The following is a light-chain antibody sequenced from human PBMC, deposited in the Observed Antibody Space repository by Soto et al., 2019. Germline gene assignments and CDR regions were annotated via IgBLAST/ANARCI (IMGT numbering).Light chain of an antibody. CDR3: SSYTSSSTLGHVV. J-gene: IGLJ2*01. CDR1: SSDVGGYNY. CDR2: DVS. Sequence: QSVLTQPASVSGSPGQSITISCTGTSSDVGGYNYVSWYQQHPGKAPKFMIYDVSNRPSGVSNRFSGSKSGKTASLTISGLQAEDEADYYCSSYTSSSTLGHVVFGGGTKLTVL. V-gene: IGLV2-14*01.